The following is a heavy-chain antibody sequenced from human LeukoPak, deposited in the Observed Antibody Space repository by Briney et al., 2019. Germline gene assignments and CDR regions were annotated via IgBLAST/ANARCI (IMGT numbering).Heavy chain of an antibody. CDR1: SDSMSGYF. V-gene: IGHV4-59*01. CDR3: ARGSGQWGFDS. D-gene: IGHD3-10*01. CDR2: IYDSGST. J-gene: IGHJ4*02. Sequence: SETLSLTCTVSSDSMSGYFWSWIRQSPGKGLEWIGYIYDSGSTNYNPSLKSRVTISVDTSKNQFSLKLSSVTAADTAVYYCARGSGQWGFDSWGQGTLVTVSS.